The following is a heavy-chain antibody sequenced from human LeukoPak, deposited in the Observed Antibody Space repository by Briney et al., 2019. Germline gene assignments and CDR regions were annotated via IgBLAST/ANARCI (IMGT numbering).Heavy chain of an antibody. D-gene: IGHD2-2*01. CDR1: GYTFTGYY. V-gene: IGHV1-2*02. CDR2: INPNSGGT. CDR3: ARGQDCSSTSCYRFDHYYMDV. J-gene: IGHJ6*03. Sequence: ASVKVSCKASGYTFTGYYMHWVRQAPGQGLEWMGWINPNSGGTNYAQKFQGRVTMTRDTSISTAYMELSRLRSDDTAVYYCARGQDCSSTSCYRFDHYYMDVWGKGTTVTISS.